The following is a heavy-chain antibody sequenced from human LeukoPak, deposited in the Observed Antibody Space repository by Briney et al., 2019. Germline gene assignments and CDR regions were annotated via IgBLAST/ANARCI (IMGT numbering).Heavy chain of an antibody. J-gene: IGHJ4*02. CDR1: GFTFSSYS. CDR2: ISSSSSTI. D-gene: IGHD2-15*01. Sequence: GGSLRLSCAASGFTFSSYSMNWVRQAPGKGLEWVSYISSSSSTIYYADSVKGRFTISRDNAKNSLYLQMNSLRAEDTAVYYCAREKATKDYSFDYWGQGTLVTVSS. CDR3: AREKATKDYSFDY. V-gene: IGHV3-48*04.